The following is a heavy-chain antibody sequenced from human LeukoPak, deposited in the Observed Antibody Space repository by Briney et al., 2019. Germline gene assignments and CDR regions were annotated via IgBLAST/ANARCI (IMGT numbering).Heavy chain of an antibody. Sequence: SVKVSCKASGYTFTSYGISWVRQAPGQGLEWMGWISAYNGNTNYAQKLQGRVTMTTDTSTSTAYMELRSLRSDDTAVYYCAKDLYSGYDWREFDYWGQGTLVTVSS. CDR2: ISAYNGNT. CDR1: GYTFTSYG. D-gene: IGHD5-12*01. CDR3: AKDLYSGYDWREFDY. V-gene: IGHV1-18*01. J-gene: IGHJ4*02.